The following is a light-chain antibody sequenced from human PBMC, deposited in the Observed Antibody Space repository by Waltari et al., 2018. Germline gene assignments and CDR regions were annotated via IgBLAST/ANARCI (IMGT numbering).Light chain of an antibody. CDR1: QSVTNN. V-gene: IGKV3-15*01. J-gene: IGKJ1*01. CDR3: QQYYDWPPWT. Sequence: QSPATLSVSPGERATLSCRASQSVTNNLAWYQQKPGQAPRLIIYGASARATGIPARFSGRGSGTEFTLTISSLQSEDFAVYYCQQYYDWPPWTFGQGTKVEVK. CDR2: GAS.